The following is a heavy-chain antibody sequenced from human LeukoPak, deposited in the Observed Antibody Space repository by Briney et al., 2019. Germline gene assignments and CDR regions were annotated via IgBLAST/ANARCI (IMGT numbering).Heavy chain of an antibody. J-gene: IGHJ4*02. CDR2: IYYSGST. D-gene: IGHD3-10*01. CDR3: ARRLITMVRGVIGYYFDY. CDR1: GGSISSSSYY. Sequence: SETLSLTCTVSGGSISSSSYYWGWIRQPPGKGLEWIGSIYYSGSTYYNPSLKSRVIISVDTSKNQFSLKLSSVTAADTAVYYCARRLITMVRGVIGYYFDYWGQGTLVTVSS. V-gene: IGHV4-39*01.